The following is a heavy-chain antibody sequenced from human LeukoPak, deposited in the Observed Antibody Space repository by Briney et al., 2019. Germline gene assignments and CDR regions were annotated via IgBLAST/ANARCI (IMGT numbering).Heavy chain of an antibody. Sequence: PGGSLRLSCAASGFTFSSYGMHWVRQAPGKGLEWVAVISYDGSNKYYAGSVKGRFTISRDNSKNTLYLQMNSLRAEDTAVYYCAKDVDSSGFDPWGQGTLVTVSS. D-gene: IGHD3-22*01. J-gene: IGHJ5*02. CDR3: AKDVDSSGFDP. CDR2: ISYDGSNK. V-gene: IGHV3-30*18. CDR1: GFTFSSYG.